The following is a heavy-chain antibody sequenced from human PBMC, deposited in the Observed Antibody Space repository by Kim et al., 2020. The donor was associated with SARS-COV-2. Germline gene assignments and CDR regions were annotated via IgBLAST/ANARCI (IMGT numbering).Heavy chain of an antibody. CDR3: ARDRPRVPYYYGSESYYYYYGMDV. J-gene: IGHJ6*02. D-gene: IGHD3-10*01. CDR1: GGSISSGGYY. CDR2: IYYSGST. V-gene: IGHV4-31*03. Sequence: SETLSLTCTVSGGSISSGGYYWSWIRQHPGKGLEWIGYIYYSGSTYYNPSLKIRVTISVDTSKNQFSLKLSSVTAADTAVYYCARDRPRVPYYYGSESYYYYYGMDVWGQGTTVTVSS.